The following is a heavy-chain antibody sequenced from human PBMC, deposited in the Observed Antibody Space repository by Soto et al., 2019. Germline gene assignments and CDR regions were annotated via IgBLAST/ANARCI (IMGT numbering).Heavy chain of an antibody. V-gene: IGHV3-23*01. CDR2: ISGSDGKT. CDR3: ARWRFLDS. Sequence: DVQLWESGGGWLQPGGSLRLSCAASGFSFGSYALSWVRQAPGKGLEWVSTISGSDGKTFSPDSVKGRFSISRDTSHSTLYLQMNSLRADDTAMYSCARWRFLDSWGEGARVTVSS. J-gene: IGHJ1*01. D-gene: IGHD2-21*01. CDR1: GFSFGSYA.